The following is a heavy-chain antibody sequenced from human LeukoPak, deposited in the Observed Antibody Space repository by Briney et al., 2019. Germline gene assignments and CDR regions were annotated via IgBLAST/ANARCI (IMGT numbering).Heavy chain of an antibody. D-gene: IGHD3-10*01. CDR1: GISLRELS. J-gene: IGHJ4*02. CDR3: ARKAVIGRYFDD. V-gene: IGHV1-46*01. Sequence: ASVQVSCKVSGISLRELSMHWVRQAPGQGLEWMGVINPSAGSTSYAQKFQGRVTMTRDTSTSTVYMELSSLRSEDTAVYYCARKAVIGRYFDDWGQGTLVTVSS. CDR2: INPSAGST.